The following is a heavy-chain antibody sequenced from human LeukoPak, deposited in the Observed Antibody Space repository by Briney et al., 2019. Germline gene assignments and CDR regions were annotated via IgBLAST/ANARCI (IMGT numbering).Heavy chain of an antibody. CDR1: GGSFSGYY. V-gene: IGHV4-34*01. CDR2: INHSGST. Sequence: SENLSLTCAVYGGSFSGYYWSWIRQPPGKGLEWIGEINHSGSTNYNPSLKSRVTISVDTSKNQFSLKLCSVTAADTAVYYCARGTIPSWFDPWGQGTRVTVSS. J-gene: IGHJ5*02. D-gene: IGHD3-3*01. CDR3: ARGTIPSWFDP.